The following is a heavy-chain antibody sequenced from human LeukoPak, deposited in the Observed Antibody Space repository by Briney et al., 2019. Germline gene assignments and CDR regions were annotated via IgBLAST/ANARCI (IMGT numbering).Heavy chain of an antibody. J-gene: IGHJ4*02. CDR2: ISSSSSYI. V-gene: IGHV3-21*01. CDR1: GFTFSSYS. CDR3: ARDSGSGYYLREFDY. Sequence: TGGSLRLSCAASGFTFSSYSMNWVRQAPGKGLEWVSSISSSSSYIYYADSVKGRFTISRDNAKNSLYLQMNSLRAEDTAVYYCARDSGSGYYLREFDYWGQGTLVTVSS. D-gene: IGHD3-22*01.